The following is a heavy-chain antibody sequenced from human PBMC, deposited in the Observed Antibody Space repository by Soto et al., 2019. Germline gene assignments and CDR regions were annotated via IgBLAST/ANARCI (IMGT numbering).Heavy chain of an antibody. Sequence: SETLSLTCAVYGGSFSGYYWSWIRQPPGKGLEWIGEINPSGSTDYNPSLKRRVTISVDTSKNQFSLKLSSVTAAAPAVCSWARGGGLTYFAFWSGPQSTIYYIDAWGKGNTLTPSS. CDR2: INPSGST. CDR3: ARGGGLTYFAFWSGPQSTIYYIDA. D-gene: IGHD3-3*01. V-gene: IGHV4-34*01. J-gene: IGHJ6*03. CDR1: GGSFSGYY.